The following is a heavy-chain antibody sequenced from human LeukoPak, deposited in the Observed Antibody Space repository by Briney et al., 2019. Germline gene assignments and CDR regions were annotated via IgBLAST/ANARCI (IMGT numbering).Heavy chain of an antibody. CDR3: ARPDSYYYYYGMDV. J-gene: IGHJ6*02. Sequence: ASVEVSCKASGYTFTGYYMHWVRQAPGQGLEWMGWINPNSGGTNYAQKFQGRVTMTRDTSISTAYMELSRLRSDDTAVYYCARPDSYYYYYGMDVWGQGNTVTVSS. CDR2: INPNSGGT. D-gene: IGHD2-21*01. V-gene: IGHV1-2*02. CDR1: GYTFTGYY.